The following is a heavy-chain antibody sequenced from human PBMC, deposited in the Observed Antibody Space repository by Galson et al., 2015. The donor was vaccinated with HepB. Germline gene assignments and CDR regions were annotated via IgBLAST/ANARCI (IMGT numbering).Heavy chain of an antibody. Sequence: LSCAASGFTFSSSWMHWVHQAPGKGLVWVARIDKDGSTVYADFVKGRFTTTRDNAKNTVTLQMNCLRADDTAVYFCARSWNRVLDYWGQGTMVTVSS. CDR2: IDKDGST. J-gene: IGHJ4*02. D-gene: IGHD1/OR15-1a*01. V-gene: IGHV3-74*01. CDR1: GFTFSSSW. CDR3: ARSWNRVLDY.